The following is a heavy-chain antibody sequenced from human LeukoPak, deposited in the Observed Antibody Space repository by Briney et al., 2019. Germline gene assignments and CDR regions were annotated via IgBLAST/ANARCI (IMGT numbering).Heavy chain of an antibody. CDR2: INAGNGNT. D-gene: IGHD3-10*01. V-gene: IGHV1-3*01. CDR3: ARSRPYGSGSYFDY. CDR1: GYTFTSYA. Sequence: GASVKVSCKASGYTFTSYAMHWVRQAPGQRLEWMGCINAGNGNTKYSQKFQGRVTITRDTSASTAYMELSSLRSEDTAVYYCARSRPYGSGSYFDYWGQGTLVTVSS. J-gene: IGHJ4*02.